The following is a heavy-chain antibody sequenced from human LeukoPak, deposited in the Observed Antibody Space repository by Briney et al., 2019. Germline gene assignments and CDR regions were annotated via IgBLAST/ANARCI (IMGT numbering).Heavy chain of an antibody. J-gene: IGHJ6*03. CDR1: GLTFSTSG. CDR3: ARDSYCSSTSCHHYYYYMDV. V-gene: IGHV3-7*01. Sequence: GGSLRLSCTASGLTFSTSGFNWVRQAPGKGLEWVANIKQDGSEKYYVDSVKGRFTISRDNAKNSLYLQMNSLRAEDTAVYYCARDSYCSSTSCHHYYYYMDVWGKGTTVTVSS. CDR2: IKQDGSEK. D-gene: IGHD2-2*01.